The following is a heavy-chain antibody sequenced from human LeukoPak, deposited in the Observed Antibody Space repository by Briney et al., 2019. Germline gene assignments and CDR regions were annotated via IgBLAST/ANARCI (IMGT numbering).Heavy chain of an antibody. J-gene: IGHJ4*02. CDR1: GFTFSGYA. V-gene: IGHV3-23*01. CDR3: AKLSTWPQGFDY. D-gene: IGHD5/OR15-5a*01. CDR2: ISGNGGTT. Sequence: GGSLRLSCAASGFTFSGYAMSWVRQAPGKGLEWVSSISGNGGTTYYTDSVKGRFTISRDNSKNTLYLQMNSLRAGDTAVYYCAKLSTWPQGFDYWGQGTLVTVPS.